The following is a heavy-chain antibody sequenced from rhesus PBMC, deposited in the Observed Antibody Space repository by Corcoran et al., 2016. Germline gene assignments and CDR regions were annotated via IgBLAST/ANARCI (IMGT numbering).Heavy chain of an antibody. D-gene: IGHD4-29*01. CDR1: GASISSNY. V-gene: IGHV4S2*01. CDR2: IYDSGGSP. Sequence: QVQLQESGPGLVKPSETLPLTCAVSGASISSNYWRWIRQAPGKGLEWIGRIYDSGGSPDYNPSLKSRVAISMDTSKNQFSLKLNSVTAADTAIYYCATSYRDWGQGLLVTVSS. CDR3: ATSYRD. J-gene: IGHJ4*01.